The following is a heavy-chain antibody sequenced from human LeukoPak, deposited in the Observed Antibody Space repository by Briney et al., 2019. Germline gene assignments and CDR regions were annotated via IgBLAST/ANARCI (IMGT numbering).Heavy chain of an antibody. V-gene: IGHV4-4*07. J-gene: IGHJ4*02. D-gene: IGHD6-13*01. CDR1: GGSISDYY. CDR2: ICSSGST. CDR3: ARDRHGYRVSDYFDF. Sequence: SETLSLTCSVSGGSISDYYWSWIRQPAGKGLEWIGRICSSGSTNYNPSLTSRVTMSVDTSNNQFSLMLSSVTAADTAVYYCARDRHGYRVSDYFDFWGQGALVTVSS.